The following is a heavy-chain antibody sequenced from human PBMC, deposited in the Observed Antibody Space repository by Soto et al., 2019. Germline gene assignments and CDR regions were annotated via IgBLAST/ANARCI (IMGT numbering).Heavy chain of an antibody. CDR3: VAGSGGYGPLGY. V-gene: IGHV4-59*01. Sequence: QVQLQESGPGLVKPSETLSLTCTVSGGSISSYYWSWIRQPPGKGLEWIGYIYYSGSTNYNPSLKSRLTISVDPSKTQFSLKLSSVTAADTAVYYCVAGSGGYGPLGYWGQGTLVTFSS. CDR1: GGSISSYY. CDR2: IYYSGST. J-gene: IGHJ4*02. D-gene: IGHD6-19*01.